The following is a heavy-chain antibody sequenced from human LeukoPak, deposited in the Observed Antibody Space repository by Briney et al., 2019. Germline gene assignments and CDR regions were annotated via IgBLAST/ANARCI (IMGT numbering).Heavy chain of an antibody. J-gene: IGHJ4*01. V-gene: IGHV3-7*01. CDR2: IDEAGKDR. Sequence: GGSLRLSCVASGFTIDSFYMSWVRQAPGKGLEWVANIDEAGKDRYYADSVKGRFTISRDNTRNSVFLDMTSLRVEDTATYFCARASPGVVFNYFDYWGQGALVPVSS. CDR1: GFTIDSFY. D-gene: IGHD2-15*01. CDR3: ARASPGVVFNYFDY.